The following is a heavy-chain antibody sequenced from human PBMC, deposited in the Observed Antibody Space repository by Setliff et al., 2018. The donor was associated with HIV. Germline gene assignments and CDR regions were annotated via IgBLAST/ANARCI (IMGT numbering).Heavy chain of an antibody. J-gene: IGHJ6*02. CDR3: VKDRSYGSGSYGMDV. Sequence: PGGSLRLSCAASGFMFDDYAMHWVRQAPGKGLEWVSGISWNSGSIDYAYSVKGRFTISRDNTKHSLYLLMNSLRAEDTALYYCVKDRSYGSGSYGMDVWGQGATVTVSS. D-gene: IGHD3-10*01. V-gene: IGHV3-9*01. CDR2: ISWNSGSI. CDR1: GFMFDDYA.